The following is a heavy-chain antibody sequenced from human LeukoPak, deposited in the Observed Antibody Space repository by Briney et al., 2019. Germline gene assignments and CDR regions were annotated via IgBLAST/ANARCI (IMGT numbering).Heavy chain of an antibody. CDR1: GGSFIGYY. D-gene: IGHD6-13*01. CDR3: ARGQKLPQYYGMDV. V-gene: IGHV4-34*01. Sequence: SETLSLTCAVYGGSFIGYYWSWIRQPPGKGLEWIGEINHSGSTNYNPSLKSRVTISVDTSKNQFSLKLSSVAAADTAVYYCARGQKLPQYYGMDVWGKGTTVTVSS. CDR2: INHSGST. J-gene: IGHJ6*04.